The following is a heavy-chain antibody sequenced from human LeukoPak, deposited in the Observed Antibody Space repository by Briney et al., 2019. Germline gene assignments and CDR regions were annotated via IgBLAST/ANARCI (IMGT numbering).Heavy chain of an antibody. CDR3: ARVYQLLYYYMDV. CDR2: ISISSSYI. D-gene: IGHD2-2*01. J-gene: IGHJ6*03. CDR1: GFTFSSYS. V-gene: IGHV3-21*01. Sequence: GGSLRLSCAASGFTFSSYSMNWVRQAPGKGLEWVSSISISSSYIYYADSVKGRFTISRDNAKNSLYLQMNSLRAEDTAVYYCARVYQLLYYYMDVWGKGTTVTVSS.